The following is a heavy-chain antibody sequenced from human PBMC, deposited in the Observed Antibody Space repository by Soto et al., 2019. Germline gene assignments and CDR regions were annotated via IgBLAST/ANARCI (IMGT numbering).Heavy chain of an antibody. CDR1: GGSISSGGYY. V-gene: IGHV4-31*03. CDR2: IYYSGST. Sequence: PSETLSLTCTVSGGSISSGGYYWSWIRQHPGKGLEWIGYIYYSGSTYYNPSLKSRVTISVDTSKNHFSLKLSSVTAADTAVYYWARGGGKYSSSFAGLGFYPSDYWGQGTLVTVSS. J-gene: IGHJ4*02. CDR3: ARGGGKYSSSFAGLGFYPSDY. D-gene: IGHD6-6*01.